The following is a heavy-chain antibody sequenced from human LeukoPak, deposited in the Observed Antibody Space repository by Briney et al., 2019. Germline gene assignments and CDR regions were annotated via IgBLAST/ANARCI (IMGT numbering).Heavy chain of an antibody. V-gene: IGHV1-2*02. CDR2: INPHTGGT. J-gene: IGHJ4*02. Sequence: ASVKVSCKAFGYTFTAYYIQWVRQAPGQGPEWVGRINPHTGGTKYAQKFEGRVTMTRDTSISTVYMELSSLRSDDTAVFYCARGLTADLGYFDYWGQGTLVTVSS. CDR1: GYTFTAYY. CDR3: ARGLTADLGYFDY. D-gene: IGHD1-20*01.